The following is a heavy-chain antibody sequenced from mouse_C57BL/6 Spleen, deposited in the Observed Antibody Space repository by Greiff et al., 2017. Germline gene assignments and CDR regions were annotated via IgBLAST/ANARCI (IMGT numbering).Heavy chain of an antibody. D-gene: IGHD4-1*01. CDR1: GYSFTGYY. J-gene: IGHJ4*01. Sequence: VQLQQSGPELVKPGASVKISCKASGYSFTGYYMNWVKQSPEKSLEWIGEINPSTGGTTYNQKFKAKATLPVDKSSSTAYMQLKSLTSEDSAVYYCARAGTGAMDYWGQGTSVTVSS. CDR2: INPSTGGT. V-gene: IGHV1-42*01. CDR3: ARAGTGAMDY.